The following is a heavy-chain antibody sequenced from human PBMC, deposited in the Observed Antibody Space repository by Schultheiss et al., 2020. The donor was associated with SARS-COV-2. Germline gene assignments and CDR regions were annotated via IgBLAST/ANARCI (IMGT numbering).Heavy chain of an antibody. D-gene: IGHD2-15*01. CDR3: ARGYCSGESCYCFAY. CDR2: IWNDGSNK. Sequence: GGSLRLSCAASGFTFTSYGMHWVRQAPGKGLEWVATIWNDGSNKLYADSVKGRFTISRDNSKNTVVLQLNSLRAEDTAVYYCARGYCSGESCYCFAYWGQGTLVTVSS. J-gene: IGHJ4*02. CDR1: GFTFTSYG. V-gene: IGHV3-33*01.